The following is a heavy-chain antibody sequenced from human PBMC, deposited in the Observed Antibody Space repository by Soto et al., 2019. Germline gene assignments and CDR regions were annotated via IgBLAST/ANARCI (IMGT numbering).Heavy chain of an antibody. CDR2: ITGSGPTV. V-gene: IGHV3-11*01. D-gene: IGHD6-19*01. CDR3: AREAPYSSAWSYYFES. J-gene: IGHJ4*02. Sequence: QVQLVESGGGLVKPGGSLRRSCAASGFTFSDFYMSWIRQAPGKGLEWVSYITGSGPTVYYADFVAGRFTISRDNAKNSMYLPMNSLRADDTAVYSCAREAPYSSAWSYYFESWGQGTLVTVSS. CDR1: GFTFSDFY.